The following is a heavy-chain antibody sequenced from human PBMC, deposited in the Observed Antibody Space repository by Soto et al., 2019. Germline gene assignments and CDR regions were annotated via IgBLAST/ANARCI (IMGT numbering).Heavy chain of an antibody. D-gene: IGHD6-19*01. J-gene: IGHJ4*02. CDR1: GFAFSQYG. V-gene: IGHV3-23*01. CDR2: IRSFDYRT. CDR3: AKDVESGWYEEFDY. Sequence: GGSLRLSCTASGFAFSQYGMSWVRQAPGKGLEWVSSIRSFDYRTNYADSVKGRFTISRDNSKSTLSLQMNSLRAEDTAVYYCAKDVESGWYEEFDYWGPGTLVTVST.